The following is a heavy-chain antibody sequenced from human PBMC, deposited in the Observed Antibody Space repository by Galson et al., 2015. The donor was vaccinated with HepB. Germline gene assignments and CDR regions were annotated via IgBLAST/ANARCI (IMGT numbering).Heavy chain of an antibody. V-gene: IGHV2-70*01. J-gene: IGHJ6*02. CDR3: ARISRDGYNSYSGLDV. D-gene: IGHD5-24*01. CDR1: GFSLNTSGMC. CDR2: IDWKDDK. Sequence: PALVKPTQTLTLTCTFSGFSLNTSGMCVTWIRQPSGKALEWLALIDWKDDKYYRSSLETRLSISKDTSKNQVVLRMTDMDPVDTATYYCARISRDGYNSYSGLDVWGQGTTVTVSS.